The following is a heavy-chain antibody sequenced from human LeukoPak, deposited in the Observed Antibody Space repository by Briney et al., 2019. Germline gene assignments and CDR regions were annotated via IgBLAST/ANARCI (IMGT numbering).Heavy chain of an antibody. V-gene: IGHV4-59*08. Sequence: PSETLSLTCTVSGGSISSYYWSWIRRPPGKGLEWIGYISYSGNTNYNPSLKSRVTISVDTSKNQFSLKLTSVTAADTAVYYCARQGGYIAPLALWGQGTLVTVSA. CDR2: ISYSGNT. CDR3: ARQGGYIAPLAL. D-gene: IGHD6-13*01. J-gene: IGHJ4*02. CDR1: GGSISSYY.